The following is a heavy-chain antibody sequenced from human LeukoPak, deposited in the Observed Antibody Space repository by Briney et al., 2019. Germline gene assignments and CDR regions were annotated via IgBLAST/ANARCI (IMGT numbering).Heavy chain of an antibody. J-gene: IGHJ4*02. Sequence: GSLRLSCAASGFTFSSYSMNWVRQAPGKGLEWVSSISSSSSYIYYAGSVKGRFTISRDNAKNSLYLQMNSLRAEDTAVYYCARDSEEYSSSSLGYWGQGTLVTVSS. CDR3: ARDSEEYSSSSLGY. CDR2: ISSSSSYI. CDR1: GFTFSSYS. D-gene: IGHD6-6*01. V-gene: IGHV3-21*01.